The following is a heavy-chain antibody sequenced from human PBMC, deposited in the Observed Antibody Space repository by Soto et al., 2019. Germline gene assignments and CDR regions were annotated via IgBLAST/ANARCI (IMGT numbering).Heavy chain of an antibody. CDR1: GYTFTSYA. Sequence: QVQLVQSGAEVKKPGASVKVSCKASGYTFTSYAMHWVRQAPGQRLEWMGWINAGNGNTKYSQKFQGRVTITRDTSGSAADRGRSSLRSEDRAGYGWARGVGSGLSDYWGQGTLVTVSS. D-gene: IGHD1-26*01. CDR3: ARGVGSGLSDY. J-gene: IGHJ4*02. CDR2: INAGNGNT. V-gene: IGHV1-3*01.